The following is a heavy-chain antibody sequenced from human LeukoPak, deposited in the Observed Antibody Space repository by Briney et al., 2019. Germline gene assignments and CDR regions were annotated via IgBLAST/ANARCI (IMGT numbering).Heavy chain of an antibody. CDR1: AFTFRNYA. Sequence: GGSLRLSCAASAFTFRNYAMHWVRQAPGKGLQWVAVISHDERNIYYADSVKGRFTISRDNSKNTLYLQMNSLRAEDTAVYYCAKDRTGLLVVPAALDYWGQGTLVTVSS. J-gene: IGHJ4*02. V-gene: IGHV3-30*18. CDR2: ISHDERNI. CDR3: AKDRTGLLVVPAALDY. D-gene: IGHD2-2*01.